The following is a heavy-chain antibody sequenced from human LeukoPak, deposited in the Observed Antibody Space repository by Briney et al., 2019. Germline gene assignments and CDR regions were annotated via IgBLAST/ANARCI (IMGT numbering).Heavy chain of an antibody. Sequence: SETLSLTCAVYGGSFSGYYWSWIRQPPGKGLDWIGEINHSGSTNYNPSLKSRVTISVDTSKNQFSLKLSSVSAADTAVYYCARGRYCSSTSCYGPSDFDYWGQGTLVTVSS. V-gene: IGHV4-34*01. D-gene: IGHD2-2*01. J-gene: IGHJ4*02. CDR3: ARGRYCSSTSCYGPSDFDY. CDR2: INHSGST. CDR1: GGSFSGYY.